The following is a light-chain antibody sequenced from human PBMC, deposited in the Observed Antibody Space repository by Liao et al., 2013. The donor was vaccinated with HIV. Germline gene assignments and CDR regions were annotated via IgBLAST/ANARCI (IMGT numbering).Light chain of an antibody. CDR1: NIGSKS. V-gene: IGLV3-21*01. Sequence: SYVLTQPPSVSVAPGKTARITCGRNNIGSKSVHWYQQKPGQAPVLVIYYDSDRPSGIPERFSGSNSGNTATLTISRVEAGDEADYYCQVWDSSGDHYVFGTGTRVTVL. CDR3: QVWDSSGDHYV. J-gene: IGLJ1*01. CDR2: YDS.